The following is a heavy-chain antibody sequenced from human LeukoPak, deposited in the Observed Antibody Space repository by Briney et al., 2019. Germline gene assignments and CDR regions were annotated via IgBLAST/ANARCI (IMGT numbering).Heavy chain of an antibody. CDR1: GYSFTSYW. CDR3: ARQRYDFWSGSHQYYFDY. J-gene: IGHJ4*02. CDR2: IYPGDSDT. V-gene: IGHV5-51*01. D-gene: IGHD3-3*01. Sequence: GESLKISCKGSGYSFTSYWIGWVRQMPGKGLEGMGIIYPGDSDTRYSPSFQGQVTISADKSISTAYLQWSSLKASDTAMYYCARQRYDFWSGSHQYYFDYWGQGTLVTVSS.